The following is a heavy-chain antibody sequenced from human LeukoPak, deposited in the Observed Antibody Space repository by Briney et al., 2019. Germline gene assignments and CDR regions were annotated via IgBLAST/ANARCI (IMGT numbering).Heavy chain of an antibody. CDR1: GYTFTSYD. CDR2: MNPNSGNT. Sequence: ASVKVSCKASGYTFTSYDINWVRQATGQGLEWMGWMNPNSGNTGYAQKFQGRVTITRNTSISTAYMELSSLRSEDTAVYYCARASGIAAAGTNYYYMDVWGKGTTVTVSS. CDR3: ARASGIAAAGTNYYYMDV. D-gene: IGHD6-13*01. V-gene: IGHV1-8*03. J-gene: IGHJ6*03.